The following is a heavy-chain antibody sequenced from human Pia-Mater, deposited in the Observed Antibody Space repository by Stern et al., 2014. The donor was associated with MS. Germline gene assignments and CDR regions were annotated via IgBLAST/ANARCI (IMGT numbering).Heavy chain of an antibody. CDR1: SGFIGNNY. J-gene: IGHJ4*02. CDR2: LYYSGST. Sequence: QVQLQESGPGLVKPSETLSLMCSVSSGFIGNNYWSWIRQPPGKGLEWLGHLYYSGSTYYNPSLKSRVTISLDTSKNQLSLRLSSVTAADTAVYYCARAGPYDYIWGNFRHRAFYFDSWGQGALVTVS. CDR3: ARAGPYDYIWGNFRHRAFYFDS. D-gene: IGHD3-16*02. V-gene: IGHV4-59*01.